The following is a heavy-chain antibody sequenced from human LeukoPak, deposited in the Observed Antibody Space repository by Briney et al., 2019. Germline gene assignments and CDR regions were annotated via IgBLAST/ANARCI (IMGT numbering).Heavy chain of an antibody. D-gene: IGHD3-10*01. J-gene: IGHJ4*02. CDR2: INHSGST. V-gene: IGHV4-34*01. CDR1: GGSFSGYY. CDR3: ARLLYYGSGSPEGY. Sequence: PSETLSLTCAVYGGSFSGYYWSWIRQPPGKWLEWIGEINHSGSTNYNPSLKSRVTISVDTSKNQFSLKLSSVTAADTAVYYCARLLYYGSGSPEGYWGQGTLVTVSS.